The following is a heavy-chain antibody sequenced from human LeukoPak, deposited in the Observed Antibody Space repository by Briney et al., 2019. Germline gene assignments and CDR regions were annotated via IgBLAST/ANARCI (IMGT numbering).Heavy chain of an antibody. CDR1: GIPFTTSD. CDR2: ISYDGSDK. D-gene: IGHD3-22*01. Sequence: GGSLRLSCAASGIPFTTSDMHWVRQAPGKGLEWVALISYDGSDKYYADSVKGRFTISRDNSKNTLYLQMNSLRADDTAVYYCATDSSPDFWGQGTLVTVSS. CDR3: ATDSSPDF. J-gene: IGHJ4*02. V-gene: IGHV3-30*19.